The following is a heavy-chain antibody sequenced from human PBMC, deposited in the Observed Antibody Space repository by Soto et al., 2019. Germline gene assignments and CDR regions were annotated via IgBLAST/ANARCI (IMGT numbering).Heavy chain of an antibody. CDR1: GFTFSNYD. CDR2: IGTAGDT. D-gene: IGHD2-15*01. Sequence: EEQLVESGGGLVQPGGSLRLSCAASGFTFSNYDMHWVRQVTGKGLEWVSTIGTAGDTYYPGSVKGRFTISRENAKNSLYLQMNSLRAEDTAVYYCARGRLISLYYFDYWGQGTLVTVSS. J-gene: IGHJ4*02. CDR3: ARGRLISLYYFDY. V-gene: IGHV3-13*01.